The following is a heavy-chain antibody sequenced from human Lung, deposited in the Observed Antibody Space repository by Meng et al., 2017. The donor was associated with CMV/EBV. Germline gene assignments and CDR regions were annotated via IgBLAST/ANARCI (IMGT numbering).Heavy chain of an antibody. CDR2: ITWDGIST. D-gene: IGHD3-22*01. CDR1: GFSFDDYA. Sequence: SCAASGFSFDDYAMHWVRQAPGKGLEWVSLITWDGISTYYADSVKGRFTISRDNSKNFLYLEMHSLRAEDSAFYYCAKDNDYDSSGYYFDYWGQETLVTVSS. V-gene: IGHV3-43D*04. CDR3: AKDNDYDSSGYYFDY. J-gene: IGHJ4*02.